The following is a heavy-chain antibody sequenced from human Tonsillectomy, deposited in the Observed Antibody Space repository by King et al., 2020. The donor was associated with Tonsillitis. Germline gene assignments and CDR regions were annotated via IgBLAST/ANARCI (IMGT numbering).Heavy chain of an antibody. J-gene: IGHJ4*02. D-gene: IGHD1-26*01. CDR3: ARDGRLLFY. Sequence: VQLVESGGGLVQPGGSLRLSCTASGFTFSSHWMSWVRQAPGKGLEYVANINPDGSEENYVDSVKGRFTISRDNAKNSLYLQMHSLRAEDTALYYCARDGRLLFYWGQGTQVTVSS. V-gene: IGHV3-7*01. CDR2: INPDGSEE. CDR1: GFTFSSHW.